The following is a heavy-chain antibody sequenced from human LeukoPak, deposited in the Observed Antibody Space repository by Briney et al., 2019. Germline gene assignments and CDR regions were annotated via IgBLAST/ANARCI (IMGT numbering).Heavy chain of an antibody. CDR3: AREGQWLPTGY. J-gene: IGHJ4*02. CDR1: GLTFSSYA. V-gene: IGHV3-30-3*01. D-gene: IGHD6-19*01. Sequence: GGSLRLSCAASGLTFSSYAMQWVRQPPGKGLEWVAVISYDGSNKYYADSVKGRFTISRDNSKNTLYLQMNSTRAEDTAVYYCAREGQWLPTGYWGQGTLVTVSS. CDR2: ISYDGSNK.